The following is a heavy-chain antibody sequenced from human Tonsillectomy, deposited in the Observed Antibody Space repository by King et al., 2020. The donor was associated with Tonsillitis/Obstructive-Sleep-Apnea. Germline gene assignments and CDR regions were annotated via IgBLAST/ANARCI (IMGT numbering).Heavy chain of an antibody. J-gene: IGHJ3*02. D-gene: IGHD3-16*01. CDR2: ISGSGGST. V-gene: IGHV3-23*04. CDR3: AKDPPRGGVTGGRAFEI. CDR1: GFTFSSYA. Sequence: VQLVESGGGLVQPGGSLRPSCAASGFTFSSYAMSWVRQAPGKGLEWVSGISGSGGSTYYADSVKGRFTISRENSKNTLNLQMNNLGAEDTAVYYCAKDPPRGGVTGGRAFEIWGQGTMVTVSS.